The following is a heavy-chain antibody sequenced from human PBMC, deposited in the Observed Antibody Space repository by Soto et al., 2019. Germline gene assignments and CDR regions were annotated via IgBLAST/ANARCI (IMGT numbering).Heavy chain of an antibody. V-gene: IGHV4-59*11. Sequence: SLTLSRPSAVSVGSISSHYWSWIRQPPGKGLEWIGYISYSGSTNYNPSLKSRVTISVDTSKNQFSLKLRSVTAADTAVYCGARNNWSGDYPYYWGEGILVSVSA. CDR3: ARNNWSGDYPYY. D-gene: IGHD3-3*01. CDR1: VGSISSHY. CDR2: ISYSGST. J-gene: IGHJ4*02.